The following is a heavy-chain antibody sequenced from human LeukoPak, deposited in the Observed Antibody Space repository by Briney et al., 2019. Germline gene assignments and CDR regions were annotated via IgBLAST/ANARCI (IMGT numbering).Heavy chain of an antibody. CDR2: IYTGGST. CDR3: AKDVWDSSGYYYVSLFDY. D-gene: IGHD3-22*01. V-gene: IGHV3-53*01. J-gene: IGHJ4*02. Sequence: PGGSLRLSCAASGFTVSSNSMSWVRQAPGKGLEWVSVIYTGGSTYYADSVKGRFTISRDNSKNTLYLQMNSLRAEDTAVYYCAKDVWDSSGYYYVSLFDYWGQGTLVTVSS. CDR1: GFTVSSNS.